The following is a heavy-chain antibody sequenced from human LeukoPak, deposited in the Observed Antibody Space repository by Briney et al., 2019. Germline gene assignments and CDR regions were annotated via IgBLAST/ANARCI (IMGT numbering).Heavy chain of an antibody. V-gene: IGHV5-51*01. J-gene: IGHJ4*02. CDR3: ARLVTSYFDY. Sequence: GESLKISCKGSGYIFTTYWIAWVRQMPGKGLEWMGIIYPGDSDTRYSPSFQGQVTISADKSISTAYLQWSSLKASDTAMYYCARLVTSYFDYWGQGALVTVSS. CDR1: GYIFTTYW. CDR2: IYPGDSDT. D-gene: IGHD4-11*01.